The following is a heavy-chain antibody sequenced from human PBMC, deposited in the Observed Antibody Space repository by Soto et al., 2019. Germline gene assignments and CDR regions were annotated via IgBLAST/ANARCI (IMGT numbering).Heavy chain of an antibody. CDR2: INHSGST. Sequence: SETLSITCAIYVGSFSVYYWSWIRQPPGKGLDWIGQINHSGSTNYNPSLKSRVTISVDTSKNQFSLKLSSVTAADTAVYYCARGSYDSSGYYYGVYYYYYYGMDVWGQGTTVTVSS. V-gene: IGHV4-34*01. D-gene: IGHD3-22*01. J-gene: IGHJ6*01. CDR1: VGSFSVYY. CDR3: ARGSYDSSGYYYGVYYYYYYGMDV.